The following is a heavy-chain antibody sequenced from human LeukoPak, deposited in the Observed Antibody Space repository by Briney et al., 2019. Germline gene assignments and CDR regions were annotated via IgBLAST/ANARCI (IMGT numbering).Heavy chain of an antibody. CDR1: GFTFNNYG. J-gene: IGHJ5*02. D-gene: IGHD1-1*01. V-gene: IGHV3-30*03. CDR3: ARVEAGSTWKFDP. Sequence: PGRSLRLSCAASGFTFNNYGMHWVRQAPGKGLEWVAVISYDGSNKYYADSVKGRFTISRDNSKNTLYLQMNSLRAEDTAVYYCARVEAGSTWKFDPWGQGTLVTVSS. CDR2: ISYDGSNK.